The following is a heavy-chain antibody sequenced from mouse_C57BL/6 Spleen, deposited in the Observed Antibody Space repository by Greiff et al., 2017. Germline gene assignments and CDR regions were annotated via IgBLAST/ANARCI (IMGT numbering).Heavy chain of an antibody. J-gene: IGHJ1*03. Sequence: QVQLKESGAELMKPGASVKLSCKATGYTFTGYWIEWVKQRPGHGLEWIGEILPGSGSTNYNEKFKGKATFTADTSSNTAYMQLSSLTTEDSAIXYCARPGGYYGSGYWYFDVWGTGTTVTVSS. CDR2: ILPGSGST. CDR3: ARPGGYYGSGYWYFDV. CDR1: GYTFTGYW. V-gene: IGHV1-9*01. D-gene: IGHD1-1*01.